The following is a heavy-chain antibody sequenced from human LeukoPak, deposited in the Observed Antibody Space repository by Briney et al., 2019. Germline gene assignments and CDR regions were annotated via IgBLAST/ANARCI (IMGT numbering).Heavy chain of an antibody. V-gene: IGHV3-23*01. D-gene: IGHD6-19*01. CDR2: ISGSGGST. CDR1: GFTFSSYA. Sequence: GGSLRLSCAASGFTFSSYAMSWVRQAPGKGLEWVSAISGSGGSTYYADSVKGRSTISRDNSKNTLYLQMNSLRAEDTAVYYCAKWTGHSGWGDYWGQGTLVTVSS. J-gene: IGHJ4*02. CDR3: AKWTGHSGWGDY.